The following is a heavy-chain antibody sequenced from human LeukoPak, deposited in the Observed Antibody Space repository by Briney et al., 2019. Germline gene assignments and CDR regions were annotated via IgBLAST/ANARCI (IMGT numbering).Heavy chain of an antibody. V-gene: IGHV3-30-3*01. CDR2: ISYDGSNK. D-gene: IGHD1-26*01. Sequence: PGGSLRLSCAASGFTFSSYAMHWVRQAPAKGLEWVAVISYDGSNKYYADSVKGRFTISRDNSKNTLYLQMNSLRAEDTAVYYCAREGPGREWEPFDYWGQGTLVTVSS. CDR1: GFTFSSYA. J-gene: IGHJ4*02. CDR3: AREGPGREWEPFDY.